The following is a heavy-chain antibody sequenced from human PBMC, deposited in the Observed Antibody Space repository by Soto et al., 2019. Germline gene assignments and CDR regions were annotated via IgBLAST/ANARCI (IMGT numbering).Heavy chain of an antibody. J-gene: IGHJ4*02. Sequence: EVQLVESGGGLVQRGGSLRLSCAASGFTFSHYNMNWVRQAPGRGLEWVSYISSSSSSIYYADSVKGRFTISRDDAKNSLDLQMNSLRDEDTAVYYCARDRSTVNDFDYWGQGTQVTVSS. V-gene: IGHV3-48*02. CDR1: GFTFSHYN. CDR2: ISSSSSSI. CDR3: ARDRSTVNDFDY. D-gene: IGHD4-17*01.